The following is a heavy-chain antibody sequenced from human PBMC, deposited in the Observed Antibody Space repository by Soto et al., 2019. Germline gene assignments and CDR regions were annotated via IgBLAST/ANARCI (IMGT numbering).Heavy chain of an antibody. Sequence: SETLSLTCTVSGGSIGSYHWSWVRQPPGKGLEWIASVYYTGTTNYNPSLGSRVTISIDAPGNRFSMEITSVTAADTAIYYCARDTVLTGMFDFWGQGTLVIVSS. J-gene: IGHJ4*02. D-gene: IGHD4-17*01. CDR2: VYYTGTT. CDR3: ARDTVLTGMFDF. CDR1: GGSIGSYH. V-gene: IGHV4-59*01.